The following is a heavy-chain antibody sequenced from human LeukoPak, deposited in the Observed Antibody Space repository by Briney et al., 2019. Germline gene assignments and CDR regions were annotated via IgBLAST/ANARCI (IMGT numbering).Heavy chain of an antibody. J-gene: IGHJ5*02. Sequence: GGSLRLSCVASGFTFSNYWLHWVRQPPGKGLVWVSRIYVDGRTTNYVESVKGRFTISRDNAKNTVYLEMNSLSVEDTATYNCIRDFRSADLWGQGTLVTVTS. V-gene: IGHV3-74*01. CDR1: GFTFSNYW. CDR2: IYVDGRTT. CDR3: IRDFRSADL.